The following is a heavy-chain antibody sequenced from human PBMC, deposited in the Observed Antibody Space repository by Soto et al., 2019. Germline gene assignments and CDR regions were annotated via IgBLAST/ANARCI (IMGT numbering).Heavy chain of an antibody. CDR2: IYYTGAS. CDR3: AREGRLDFRGGMDV. J-gene: IGHJ6*02. Sequence: PSETLSLTCTVSGGSISSTNYYWAWVRQPPGKGLEWIGYIYYTGASNYNPSVKSRVSMSVDPSKNQFSLTLISVTAADSAVYYCAREGRLDFRGGMDVWGQGTTVTVSS. V-gene: IGHV4-61*05. CDR1: GGSISSTNYY. D-gene: IGHD5-12*01.